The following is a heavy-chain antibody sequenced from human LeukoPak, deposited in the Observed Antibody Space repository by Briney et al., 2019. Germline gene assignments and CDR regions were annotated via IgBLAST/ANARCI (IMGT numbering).Heavy chain of an antibody. J-gene: IGHJ3*02. CDR3: ARDHTGARAFDI. V-gene: IGHV1-3*01. D-gene: IGHD3-10*01. CDR2: INAGNGNT. CDR1: GYTFTSYA. Sequence: ASVKVSCKASGYTFTSYAMHWVRQAPGQRLEWMGWINAGNGNTKYSQKFQGRVTITRDTSASTAYMELSSLRSEDTAVYYCARDHTGARAFDIWGQGTMVTVSS.